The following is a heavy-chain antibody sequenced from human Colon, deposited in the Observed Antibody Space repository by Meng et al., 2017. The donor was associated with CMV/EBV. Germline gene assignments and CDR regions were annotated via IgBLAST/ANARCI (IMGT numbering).Heavy chain of an antibody. Sequence: ASVKVSCKTSGYGFTDFYIHWVRQAPGQGLEWMGWINPKVGGTSYARKFRGRVTMTRDTSTATAYMEVNRLTSDDTAVYFCARGRMWVVTADFHGIDSWGPGTKVTVSS. CDR3: ARGRMWVVTADFHGIDS. CDR2: INPKVGGT. J-gene: IGHJ6*02. V-gene: IGHV1-2*02. D-gene: IGHD1-14*01. CDR1: GYGFTDFY.